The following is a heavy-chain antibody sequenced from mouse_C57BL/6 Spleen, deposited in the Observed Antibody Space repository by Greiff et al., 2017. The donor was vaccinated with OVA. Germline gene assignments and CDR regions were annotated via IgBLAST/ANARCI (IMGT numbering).Heavy chain of an antibody. CDR3: ARSNYEDYAMDY. CDR2: INPNNGGT. Sequence: EVQLQQSGPELVKPGASVKIPCKASGYTFTDYNMDWVKQSHGKSLEWIGDINPNNGGTIYNQKFKGKATLTVDKSSSTTYMELRSLTSEDTAVYYCARSNYEDYAMDYWGQGTSVTVSS. J-gene: IGHJ4*01. V-gene: IGHV1-18*01. CDR1: GYTFTDYN. D-gene: IGHD2-5*01.